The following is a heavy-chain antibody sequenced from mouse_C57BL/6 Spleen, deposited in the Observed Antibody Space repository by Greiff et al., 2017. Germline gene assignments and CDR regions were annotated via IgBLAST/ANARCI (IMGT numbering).Heavy chain of an antibody. D-gene: IGHD2-3*01. CDR2: IWTGGGT. CDR3: ARYGGYGGYAEFAY. Sequence: VQLQQSGPGLVAPSQSLSITCTVSGFSLTSYAISWVRQPPGKGLEWLGVIWTGGGTNHNSALKSRLSISKDNSNSQVYLKINSLQTDGPARYDCARYGGYGGYAEFAYWGQGTPVTVSS. CDR1: GFSLTSYA. J-gene: IGHJ3*01. V-gene: IGHV2-9-1*01.